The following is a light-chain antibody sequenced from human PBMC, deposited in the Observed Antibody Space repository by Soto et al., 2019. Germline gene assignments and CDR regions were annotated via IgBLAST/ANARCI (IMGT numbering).Light chain of an antibody. Sequence: QSALTQPASVSGSPGQSITISCTGTSSDVGGYNYVSWYQQRPGKAPKLMVYEVSNRPSGVSNRFSGSKSGNTTSLTISGLQAEDETDYYCASYTSKSTRVFGTGTKVTVL. CDR2: EVS. CDR1: SSDVGGYNY. V-gene: IGLV2-14*01. CDR3: ASYTSKSTRV. J-gene: IGLJ1*01.